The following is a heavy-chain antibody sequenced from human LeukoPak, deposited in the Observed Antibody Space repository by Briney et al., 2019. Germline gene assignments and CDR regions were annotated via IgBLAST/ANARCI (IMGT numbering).Heavy chain of an antibody. CDR3: ARQPGSGLFILP. Sequence: SSETLSLTCAVYGGSFSGYYWSWIRQPPGKGLEWIGEINHSGSTYYNASLKSQVSISIDTSKNQFSLRLTSVTAADTAVYYCARQPGSGLFILPGGQGTLVTVSS. CDR2: INHSGST. D-gene: IGHD3/OR15-3a*01. V-gene: IGHV4-34*01. CDR1: GGSFSGYY. J-gene: IGHJ4*02.